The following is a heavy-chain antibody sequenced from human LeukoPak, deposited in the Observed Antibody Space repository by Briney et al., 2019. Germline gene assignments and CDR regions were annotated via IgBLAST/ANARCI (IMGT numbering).Heavy chain of an antibody. CDR2: ISTSGST. V-gene: IGHV4-4*07. J-gene: IGHJ4*02. D-gene: IGHD3-22*01. CDR1: GGSISSYY. CDR3: ARYYYDSSGSYYFDY. Sequence: SETLSLTCTVSGGSISSYYWSCIRQPAGKGLEWIGRISTSGSTNYNPSLKSRVTISVDTSKNQFSLKLSSVTAADTAVYYCARYYYDSSGSYYFDYWGQGTLVTVSS.